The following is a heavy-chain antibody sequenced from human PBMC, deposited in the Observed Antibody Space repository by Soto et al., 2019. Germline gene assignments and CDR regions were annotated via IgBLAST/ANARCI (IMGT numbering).Heavy chain of an antibody. D-gene: IGHD7-27*01. V-gene: IGHV3-30-3*01. J-gene: IGHJ4*02. CDR1: GFTFSSYA. CDR3: ARDPKTSGGQHWAFNYFDS. Sequence: GGSLRLSCAASGFTFSSYAIHWVRQAPGKGLEWVTVISYDGSNKYYADSVKGRFTISRDNSKSTLYLQMNSLRPEDAAVYYCARDPKTSGGQHWAFNYFDSWGQGTLVTVSS. CDR2: ISYDGSNK.